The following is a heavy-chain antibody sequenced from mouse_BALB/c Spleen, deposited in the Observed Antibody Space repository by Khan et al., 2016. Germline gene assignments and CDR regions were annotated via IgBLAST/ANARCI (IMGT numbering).Heavy chain of an antibody. V-gene: IGHV3-2*02. CDR2: ISFSGDT. CDR1: GYSITSDYA. CDR3: GSRTYYVGRYYFDY. D-gene: IGHD1-1*02. Sequence: VQLKESGPGLVRPSQSLSLTCTVTGYSITSDYAWNWIRQFPGNRLEWMGYISFSGDTRYNPSLKSRISITRDISKNQFFLQLNSVTTEDTATYYCGSRTYYVGRYYFDYWGRGTTLTVSS. J-gene: IGHJ2*01.